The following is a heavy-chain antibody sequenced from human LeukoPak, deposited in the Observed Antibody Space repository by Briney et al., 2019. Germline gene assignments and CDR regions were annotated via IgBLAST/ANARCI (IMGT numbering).Heavy chain of an antibody. CDR3: ARRAYYYGSGSYQHYYYYYMDV. V-gene: IGHV4-39*01. CDR2: IYYSGST. J-gene: IGHJ6*03. D-gene: IGHD3-10*01. CDR1: GGSISSSSYY. Sequence: SETLSLTCTVSGGSISSSSYYWGWIRQPPGKGLEWIGSIYYSGSTYYNPSLKSRVTISVDTSKNQFSLKLSSVTAADTAVYYRARRAYYYGSGSYQHYYYYYMDVWGKGTTVTVSS.